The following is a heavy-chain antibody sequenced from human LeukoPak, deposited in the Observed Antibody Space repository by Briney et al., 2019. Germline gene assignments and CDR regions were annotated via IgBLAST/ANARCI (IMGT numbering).Heavy chain of an antibody. J-gene: IGHJ5*02. D-gene: IGHD3-9*01. CDR2: MNPNSGNT. Sequence: ASVKVSCKASGYTFTCYDINWVRQAPGRGLEWMGWMNPNSGNTGYAQKFQGRVTMTRNTSISTAYMELSSLRSEDTAVYYCARGRAGYYDILTGYSKRGDNWFDPWGQGTLVTVSS. V-gene: IGHV1-8*01. CDR3: ARGRAGYYDILTGYSKRGDNWFDP. CDR1: GYTFTCYD.